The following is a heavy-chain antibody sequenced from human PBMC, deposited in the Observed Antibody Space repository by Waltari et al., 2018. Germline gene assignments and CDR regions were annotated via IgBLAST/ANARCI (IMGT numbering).Heavy chain of an antibody. CDR1: GGSFSGYY. Sequence: QVQLQQWGAGLLKPSETLSLPCAVYGGSFSGYYWRWIRQPPGKGLEWIGEINHSGSTNYNPSLKSRVTISVDTSKNQFSLKLSSVTAADTAVYYCARGRVDFWSGYYVSGVAPFDYWGQGTLVTVSS. D-gene: IGHD3-3*01. J-gene: IGHJ4*02. CDR2: INHSGST. CDR3: ARGRVDFWSGYYVSGVAPFDY. V-gene: IGHV4-34*01.